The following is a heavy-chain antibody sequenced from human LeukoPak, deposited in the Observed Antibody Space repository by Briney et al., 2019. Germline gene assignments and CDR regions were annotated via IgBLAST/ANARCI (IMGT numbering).Heavy chain of an antibody. V-gene: IGHV3-21*01. CDR3: VRDGDTSGYTN. CDR2: ISSSSSYI. CDR1: GFTFSSYS. D-gene: IGHD3-22*01. Sequence: PGGSLRLSCAASGFTFSSYSMNWVRQAPGKGLEWVSSISSSSSYIYHADSVKGRFTISRDNSKNTLYLQMNSLRAEDTAVYSCVRDGDTSGYTNWGQGTLVIVSS. J-gene: IGHJ4*02.